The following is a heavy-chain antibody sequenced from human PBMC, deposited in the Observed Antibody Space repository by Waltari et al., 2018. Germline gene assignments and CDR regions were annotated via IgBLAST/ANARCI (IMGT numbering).Heavy chain of an antibody. V-gene: IGHV1-69*13. CDR2: ISPVFATV. CDR3: AKDGGSSWLSFMDV. CDR1: GDTSRNYG. J-gene: IGHJ6*03. D-gene: IGHD6-13*01. Sequence: QVQLVQSGSEVKKPGSSVKVSCKASGDTSRNYGINWVRQAPGQGLEWMGRISPVFATVFYAQKFEGRLTITADRPTATAYMELTSRRSEDTAVYYCAKDGGSSWLSFMDVWGKGTTVTISS.